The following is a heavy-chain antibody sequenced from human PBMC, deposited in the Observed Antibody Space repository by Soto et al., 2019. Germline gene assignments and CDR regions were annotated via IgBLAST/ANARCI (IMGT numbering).Heavy chain of an antibody. V-gene: IGHV1-69*01. J-gene: IGHJ6*02. D-gene: IGHD2-15*01. CDR3: SFVTASGMDV. CDR1: GGTFNKYA. CDR2: IIPVYGTP. Sequence: QVQLEQSGAEVKKPGPSLKVSCKATGGTFNKYAISWVRQAPGQGLEWMAGIIPVYGTPHYAQRFQDRVTIIADESTTTAYREVNSLTSEDTAIYYCSFVTASGMDVWGPGTTVIVSS.